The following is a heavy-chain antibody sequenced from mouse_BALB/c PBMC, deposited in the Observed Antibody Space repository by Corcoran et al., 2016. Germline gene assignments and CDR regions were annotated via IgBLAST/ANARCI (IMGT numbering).Heavy chain of an antibody. J-gene: IGHJ4*01. CDR2: ISYDGSN. D-gene: IGHD2-3*01. Sequence: DVQLQESGPGLVKPSQSLSLTCSVTGYSITSGYYWNWIRQFPGNKLEWMGYISYDGSNNYNPSLKNPISITRDTSKNQFFLKLNSVTTEDTATYYCASIYDGYAMDYWGQGTAVTVSS. CDR3: ASIYDGYAMDY. CDR1: GYSITSGYY. V-gene: IGHV3-6*02.